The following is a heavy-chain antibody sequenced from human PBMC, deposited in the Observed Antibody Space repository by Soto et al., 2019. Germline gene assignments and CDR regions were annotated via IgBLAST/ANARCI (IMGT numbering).Heavy chain of an antibody. CDR2: INHSGST. CDR1: GGSFSGYF. Sequence: SETLSLTCGVYGGSFSGYFCTWIRQPPGKGLEWIGEINHSGSTNYNPSLKSRLTTSVDTSKNQFSLKLRSVTAADTAVYYCARGRYGSGSYRLHYYYGLDVWGQGTTVTVS. D-gene: IGHD3-10*01. CDR3: ARGRYGSGSYRLHYYYGLDV. J-gene: IGHJ6*02. V-gene: IGHV4-34*01.